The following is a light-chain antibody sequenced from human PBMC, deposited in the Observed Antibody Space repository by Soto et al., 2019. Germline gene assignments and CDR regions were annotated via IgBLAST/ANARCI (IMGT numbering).Light chain of an antibody. CDR3: QQSYSTPRT. Sequence: DIQMTQSPSSLSASVVDRFTITFLASQSISSYLNWYQQKPGKAPKLLIYAASSLQSGVPSRFSGSGSGTDFTLTISSLQPEDFATYYCQQSYSTPRTFGQGTRLEI. V-gene: IGKV1-39*01. J-gene: IGKJ5*01. CDR2: AAS. CDR1: QSISSY.